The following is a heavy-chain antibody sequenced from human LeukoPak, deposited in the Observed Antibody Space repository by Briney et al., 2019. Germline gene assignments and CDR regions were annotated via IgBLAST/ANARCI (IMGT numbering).Heavy chain of an antibody. Sequence: SESLSLTCTVSGGSIRSYFWSWVRQPPGKGLEWIGFIYYSGSTNYNPSLESRVSISVDMSKNQFSLNLSSVSAADTAVYYCARGHNWNYIDLWGQGTLVTVSS. CDR3: ARGHNWNYIDL. J-gene: IGHJ4*02. CDR2: IYYSGST. CDR1: GGSIRSYF. V-gene: IGHV4-59*01. D-gene: IGHD2-21*01.